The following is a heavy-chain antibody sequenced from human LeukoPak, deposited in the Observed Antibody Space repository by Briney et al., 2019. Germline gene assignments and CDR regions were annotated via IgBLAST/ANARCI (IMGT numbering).Heavy chain of an antibody. J-gene: IGHJ4*02. CDR3: ARHRRGYSYGYFDY. V-gene: IGHV4-59*08. CDR1: GGSISSYY. Sequence: SETLSLTCTVSGGSISSYYWSWIRQPPGKGLEWIGYIYYSGSTNYNPSLKSRVTISVDTSKNQFSLKLSSVTAADTAVYYCARHRRGYSYGYFDYWGQGTLVTVSS. D-gene: IGHD5-18*01. CDR2: IYYSGST.